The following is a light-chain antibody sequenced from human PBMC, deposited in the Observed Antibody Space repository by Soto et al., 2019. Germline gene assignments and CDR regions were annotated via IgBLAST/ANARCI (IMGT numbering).Light chain of an antibody. Sequence: QSALTQPASVSGSPVQSITISCTGTSSDVGAYIFVSWYQQHPGKAPKLMIYDIINRPSGVSNRFSGSKSGNTASLTISGLQAEDEADYYCVSFTTSRSYVFGTGTKVTVL. CDR2: DII. CDR1: SSDVGAYIF. V-gene: IGLV2-14*03. J-gene: IGLJ1*01. CDR3: VSFTTSRSYV.